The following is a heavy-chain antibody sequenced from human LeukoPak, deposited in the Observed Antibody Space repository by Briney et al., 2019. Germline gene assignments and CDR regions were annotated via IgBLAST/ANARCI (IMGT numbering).Heavy chain of an antibody. V-gene: IGHV3-7*01. CDR2: ISPDGDRE. J-gene: IGHJ4*02. Sequence: GGSLRLSCAASGLTFSSHWMSWVRQAPGQGLEWLANISPDGDREDYVDSVKGRFSISRDNAKNSLFLQMHSLSAEDTAVYYCASKFPYCSGGSCALGGQGTLVTVSS. CDR3: ASKFPYCSGGSCAL. D-gene: IGHD2-15*01. CDR1: GLTFSSHW.